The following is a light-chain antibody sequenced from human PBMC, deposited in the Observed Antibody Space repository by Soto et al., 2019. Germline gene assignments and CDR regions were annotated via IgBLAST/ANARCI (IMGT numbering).Light chain of an antibody. CDR1: QRLLHSNGNTF. V-gene: IGKV2-28*01. CDR2: LGS. J-gene: IGKJ2*01. CDR3: MQALQTPYT. Sequence: EIVMTQSPPSLTVTPGEPASISCRSSQRLLHSNGNTFLDWYLQKPGQSPQLLIYLGSNRASGVTDRVSGSEAGTDFTLKISRVEAEDAGVYYCMQALQTPYTFGKGTKVNI.